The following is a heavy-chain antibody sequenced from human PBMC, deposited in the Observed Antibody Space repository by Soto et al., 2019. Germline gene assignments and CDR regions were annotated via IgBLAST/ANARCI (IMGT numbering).Heavy chain of an antibody. D-gene: IGHD1-26*01. J-gene: IGHJ4*02. CDR3: AKGSGWELLPYYFDS. Sequence: GGSLRLSCVASGFAFSNFGMHWVRQAPGKGLEWVAVISYDGSHTYYRDSVKGRFTISRDNSKTALFLQMNSPRPEDTAVYYCAKGSGWELLPYYFDSWGQGALVTVSS. CDR1: GFAFSNFG. CDR2: ISYDGSHT. V-gene: IGHV3-30*18.